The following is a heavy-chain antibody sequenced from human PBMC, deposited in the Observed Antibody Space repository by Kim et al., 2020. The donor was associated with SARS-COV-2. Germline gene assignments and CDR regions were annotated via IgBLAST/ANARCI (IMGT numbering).Heavy chain of an antibody. D-gene: IGHD5-18*01. Sequence: SVKVSCKASGGTFSSYAISWVRQAPGQGLEWMGGIIPIFGTANYAQKFQGRVTITADESTSTAYMELSSLRSEDTAVYYCARGGYSYGYFNYYYGMDGWGQGTTVTVSS. CDR3: ARGGYSYGYFNYYYGMDG. CDR1: GGTFSSYA. CDR2: IIPIFGTA. V-gene: IGHV1-69*13. J-gene: IGHJ6*02.